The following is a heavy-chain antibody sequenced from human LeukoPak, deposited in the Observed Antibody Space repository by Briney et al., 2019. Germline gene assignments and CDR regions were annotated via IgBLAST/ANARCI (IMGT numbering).Heavy chain of an antibody. V-gene: IGHV3-30-3*01. Sequence: GGSLRLSCAASGFTFSSFGMHWVRQAPGKGLKWVALISSDGSNKYYADSVKGRFSISRDNSRNTLYLRMNGLRAEDTAIYYCTRIGYGSSWSGDYWGQGTLVTVSS. CDR3: TRIGYGSSWSGDY. D-gene: IGHD6-13*01. J-gene: IGHJ4*02. CDR1: GFTFSSFG. CDR2: ISSDGSNK.